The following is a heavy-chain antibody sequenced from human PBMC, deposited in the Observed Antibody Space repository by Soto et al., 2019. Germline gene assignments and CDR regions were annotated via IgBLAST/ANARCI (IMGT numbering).Heavy chain of an antibody. D-gene: IGHD3-10*01. J-gene: IGHJ6*03. CDR1: GGSISSSSYY. Sequence: SETLSLTCTVSGGSISSSSYYWGWIRQPPGKGLEWIGSIYYSGSTYYNPSLKSRVTISVDTSKNQFSLKLSSVTAADTAVYYCARLWLGSGRYLYYYYYMDVWGKGTXVTVSS. CDR3: ARLWLGSGRYLYYYYYMDV. CDR2: IYYSGST. V-gene: IGHV4-39*01.